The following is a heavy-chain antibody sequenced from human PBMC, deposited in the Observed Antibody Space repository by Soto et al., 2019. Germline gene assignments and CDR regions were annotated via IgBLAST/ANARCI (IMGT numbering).Heavy chain of an antibody. CDR1: GFTFSDSS. CDR3: TRVGSSWDFGS. D-gene: IGHD1-26*01. V-gene: IGHV3-73*01. CDR2: TRSKAYRYAT. J-gene: IGHJ4*02. Sequence: GGSLRLSCAASGFTFSDSSMHWVRQASGKGPEWVGRTRSKAYRYATEYAESVTGRFATSRDNSKNTAYLQMNSLKTEDTAVYYCTRVGSSWDFGSWGQGTLVTVSS.